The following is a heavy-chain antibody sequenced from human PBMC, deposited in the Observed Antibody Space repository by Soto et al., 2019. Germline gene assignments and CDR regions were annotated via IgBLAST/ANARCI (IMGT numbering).Heavy chain of an antibody. J-gene: IGHJ4*02. CDR3: ARDGIGGTVFRGYLDY. V-gene: IGHV3-33*01. CDR1: GGIFHGYG. Sequence: GGSLRLSCAVPGGIFHGYGMHWVRQAPGKGLEWVAIMRFDGSNEEYADSVKGRFTISRDNSKNTLYLQMNTLGAEDTAVYYCARDGIGGTVFRGYLDYWGRGTVVTVSS. D-gene: IGHD1-7*01. CDR2: MRFDGSNE.